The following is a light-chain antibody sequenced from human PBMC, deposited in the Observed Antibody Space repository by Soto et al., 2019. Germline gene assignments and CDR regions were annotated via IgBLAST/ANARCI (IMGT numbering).Light chain of an antibody. V-gene: IGKV3-20*01. J-gene: IGKJ5*01. Sequence: EIVLTQSPGTLSLSPGEIATLSCRASLSVSSSYLAWYQQKPGQAPRLLIYGASSRATGIPDRFSGSGSGTDFTLTISRLEPEDFAVYFCQQYGSSPVTFGQGTRLEIK. CDR2: GAS. CDR3: QQYGSSPVT. CDR1: LSVSSSY.